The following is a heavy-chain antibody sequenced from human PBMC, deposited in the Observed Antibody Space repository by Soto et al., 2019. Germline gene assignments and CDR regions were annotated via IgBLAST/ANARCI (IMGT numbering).Heavy chain of an antibody. CDR3: ARELMSRDAFDI. V-gene: IGHV3-33*01. CDR1: GFTFSSYG. J-gene: IGHJ3*02. D-gene: IGHD3-16*01. Sequence: QVQLVESGGDVVQPGRSLRLSCAASGFTFSSYGMHWVRQAPGKGLEWVAVIWYDGSNKYYADSVKGRFTISRDNSKNTLYLQMNSLRAEDTAVYYCARELMSRDAFDIWGQGTMVTVSS. CDR2: IWYDGSNK.